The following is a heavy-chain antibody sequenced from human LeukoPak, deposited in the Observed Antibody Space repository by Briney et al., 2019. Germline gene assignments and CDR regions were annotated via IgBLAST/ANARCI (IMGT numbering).Heavy chain of an antibody. J-gene: IGHJ2*01. V-gene: IGHV1-2*02. Sequence: GASVKVSCKASGYTFTDYYLHWVRQAPGQGLEWVGWIHPNSGATHYAQKFQGRLTMTRDTSISTAYMELTRLRSDDTAVYYCARAQGPVVVVPGANWYFDLWGRGTLVTVSS. CDR2: IHPNSGAT. D-gene: IGHD2-2*01. CDR1: GYTFTDYY. CDR3: ARAQGPVVVVPGANWYFDL.